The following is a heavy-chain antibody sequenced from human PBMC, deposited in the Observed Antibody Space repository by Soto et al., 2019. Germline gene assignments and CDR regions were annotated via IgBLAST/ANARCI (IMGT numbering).Heavy chain of an antibody. V-gene: IGHV1-69*13. CDR2: IIPIFGTA. J-gene: IGHJ4*02. CDR1: GGTFSSYA. CDR3: ARDGGSSGWFDY. D-gene: IGHD6-19*01. Sequence: SVKVSCKASGGTFSSYAISWVRQAPGQGLGWMGGIIPIFGTANYAQKFQGRVTITADESTSTAYMELSSLRSEDTAVYYCARDGGSSGWFDYWGQGTLVTVSS.